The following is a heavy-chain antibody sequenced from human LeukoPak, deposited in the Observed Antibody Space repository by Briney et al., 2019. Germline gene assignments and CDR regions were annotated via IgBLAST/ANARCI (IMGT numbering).Heavy chain of an antibody. Sequence: ETLSLTCAVYGGSFSGYYWSWIRQPPGKGLEWIGEINHSGSTNYNPSLKSRVTISVDTSKNQFSLKLTSVTAADTAVYYCARLQYGDYSWDWYFDLWGRGTLVTVSS. D-gene: IGHD4-11*01. CDR3: ARLQYGDYSWDWYFDL. CDR2: INHSGST. J-gene: IGHJ2*01. V-gene: IGHV4-34*01. CDR1: GGSFSGYY.